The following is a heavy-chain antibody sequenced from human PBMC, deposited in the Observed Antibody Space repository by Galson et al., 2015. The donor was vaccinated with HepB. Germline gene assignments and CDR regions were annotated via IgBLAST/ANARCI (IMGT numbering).Heavy chain of an antibody. CDR1: EFTFSTYG. CDR3: AKKKGTWNFWGGCDY. J-gene: IGHJ4*02. Sequence: SLRLSCAASEFTFSTYGMSWVRQSPGKGLQWVSAISASGTSTYYADSVKGRFTISRDNSKNTLYLQMNSLRVEDTAVYYCAKKKGTWNFWGGCDYWGQGTLVTVSS. V-gene: IGHV3-23*01. D-gene: IGHD3-3*01. CDR2: ISASGTST.